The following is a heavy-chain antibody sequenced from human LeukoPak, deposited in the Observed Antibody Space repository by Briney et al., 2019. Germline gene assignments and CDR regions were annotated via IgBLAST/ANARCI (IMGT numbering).Heavy chain of an antibody. D-gene: IGHD1-26*01. Sequence: PSETLSLTCTVSGGSVSSHYWSWIRQPPGKGLEWVGYMYYSGSTNYNPSLKSRVTISVDTSKNPFSLKLSSVTAADTAVYYCARAQGTIVGAPFAFDIWGQGTMVTVSS. J-gene: IGHJ3*02. CDR3: ARAQGTIVGAPFAFDI. CDR1: GGSVSSHY. CDR2: MYYSGST. V-gene: IGHV4-59*02.